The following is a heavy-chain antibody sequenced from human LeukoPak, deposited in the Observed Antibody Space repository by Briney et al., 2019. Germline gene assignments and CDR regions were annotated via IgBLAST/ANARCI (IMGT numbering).Heavy chain of an antibody. CDR1: GGTFSSYA. CDR2: IIPIFGTA. J-gene: IGHJ4*02. V-gene: IGHV1-69*05. Sequence: SVKASCKASGGTFSSYAISWVRQAPGQGLEWMGGIIPIFGTANYAQKFQGRVTITTDESTSTAYMELSSLRSEDTAVYYCARGAEAYSSSWLTIDYWGQGTLVTVSS. D-gene: IGHD6-13*01. CDR3: ARGAEAYSSSWLTIDY.